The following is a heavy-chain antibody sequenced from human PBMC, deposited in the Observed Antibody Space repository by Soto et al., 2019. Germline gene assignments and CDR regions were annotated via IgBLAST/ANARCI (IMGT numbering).Heavy chain of an antibody. Sequence: PSETLSLTCAVYGGSFSGYYWSWIRQPPGKGLEWIGEINHSGSTNYNPSLKSRVTISVDTSKNQFSLKLSSVTAADTAVYYCARSKRDLRYCSSTSCYLGGYYYYGMDVWGQGTTVPVSS. CDR1: GGSFSGYY. V-gene: IGHV4-34*01. D-gene: IGHD2-2*01. CDR2: INHSGST. J-gene: IGHJ6*02. CDR3: ARSKRDLRYCSSTSCYLGGYYYYGMDV.